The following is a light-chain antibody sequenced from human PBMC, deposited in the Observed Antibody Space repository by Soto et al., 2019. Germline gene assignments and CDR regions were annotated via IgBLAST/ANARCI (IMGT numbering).Light chain of an antibody. CDR2: GAS. V-gene: IGKV3-15*01. CDR3: QQYNNWWT. CDR1: QSVRSY. J-gene: IGKJ1*01. Sequence: EIMLKQSPATLSLSTGERAILSCRASQSVRSYLAWYQQKPGQAPRLLIYGASTRATGIPARFSGSGSGTEFTLTISSLQSEDFAVYYCQQYNNWWTFGQGTMVDIK.